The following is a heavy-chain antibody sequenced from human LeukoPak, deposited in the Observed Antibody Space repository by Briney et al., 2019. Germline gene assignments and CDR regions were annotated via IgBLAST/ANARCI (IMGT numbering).Heavy chain of an antibody. CDR1: GYTFTGYY. D-gene: IGHD2-21*02. CDR2: ISAYNGNT. CDR3: ARTYCAEDCSIRYFDY. J-gene: IGHJ4*02. Sequence: ASVKVSCKASGYTFTGYYMHWVRQAPGQGLEWMGWISAYNGNTNYAQKFQGRVTLTRDKSTSTVYMELSSLTSDDTAVYYCARTYCAEDCSIRYFDYWGQGTLVTVSS. V-gene: IGHV1-2*02.